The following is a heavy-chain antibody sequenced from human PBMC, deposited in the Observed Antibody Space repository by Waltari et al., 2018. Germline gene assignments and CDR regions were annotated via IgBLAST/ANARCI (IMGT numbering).Heavy chain of an antibody. Sequence: QVQLQESGPGLVKPSQTLSLTCTVSGGSISSGDYYWSWIRQPPGKGLEWIGYIYYSGSTYYNPSLKRRVTISVDTSKNQFSLKLSSVTAADTAVYYCARGLNYYDSSGYQQGDAFDIWGQGTMVTVSS. CDR1: GGSISSGDYY. CDR3: ARGLNYYDSSGYQQGDAFDI. D-gene: IGHD3-22*01. J-gene: IGHJ3*02. V-gene: IGHV4-30-4*08. CDR2: IYYSGST.